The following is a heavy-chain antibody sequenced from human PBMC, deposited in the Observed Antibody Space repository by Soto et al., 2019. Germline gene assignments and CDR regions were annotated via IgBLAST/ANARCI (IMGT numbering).Heavy chain of an antibody. J-gene: IGHJ4*02. CDR1: GFTFSSYW. Sequence: GGSLRLSCAASGFTFSSYWMFWVRQAPGKGLVWVSHINSDGSSRTYADSVKGRFTISRDNAKNMLHLQMNSLRAEDTAVYYCARALTYYYDIDYWGQGTLVTVSS. D-gene: IGHD3-22*01. CDR3: ARALTYYYDIDY. V-gene: IGHV3-74*03. CDR2: INSDGSSR.